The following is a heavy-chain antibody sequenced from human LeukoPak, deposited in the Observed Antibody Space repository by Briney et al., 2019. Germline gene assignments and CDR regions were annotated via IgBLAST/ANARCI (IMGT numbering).Heavy chain of an antibody. Sequence: PGGSLRLSCAASGFTFSSYAMSWVRQAPGKGLEWVSAISGSGGSTYYTDSVKGRFTISRDNFKNTLYLQMNSLRVEDTAVYYCAACHGSGSSYLNAAGYWGQGTLVTVSS. V-gene: IGHV3-23*01. CDR3: AACHGSGSSYLNAAGY. CDR2: ISGSGGST. D-gene: IGHD3-10*01. CDR1: GFTFSSYA. J-gene: IGHJ4*02.